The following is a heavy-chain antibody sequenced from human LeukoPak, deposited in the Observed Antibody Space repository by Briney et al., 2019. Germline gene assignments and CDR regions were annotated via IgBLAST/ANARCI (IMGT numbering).Heavy chain of an antibody. J-gene: IGHJ4*02. Sequence: PSETLSLTCAVYGGSFSGYYWSWIRQPPGKGLEWIGEINHSGSTNYNPSLKSRVTISVDTSKNQFSLKLSSVTAADTAVYYCARASYGSGSYYNKYYFDYWGQGTLVTVSS. D-gene: IGHD3-10*01. CDR1: GGSFSGYY. CDR2: INHSGST. V-gene: IGHV4-34*01. CDR3: ARASYGSGSYYNKYYFDY.